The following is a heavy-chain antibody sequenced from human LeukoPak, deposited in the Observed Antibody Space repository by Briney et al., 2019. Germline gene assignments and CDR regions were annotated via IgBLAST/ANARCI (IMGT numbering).Heavy chain of an antibody. V-gene: IGHV1-24*01. CDR2: FDPEDGET. J-gene: IGHJ4*02. CDR1: GYTLTELS. Sequence: ASVKVSCKVSGYTLTELSMHWVRQAPGKGLEWMGGFDPEDGETIYAQKFQGRVTMTEDTSTDTAYMELSSLRSEDTAVYYCATDNSISQGLYVWGSYRPRLDYWGQGTLVTVSS. D-gene: IGHD3-16*02. CDR3: ATDNSISQGLYVWGSYRPRLDY.